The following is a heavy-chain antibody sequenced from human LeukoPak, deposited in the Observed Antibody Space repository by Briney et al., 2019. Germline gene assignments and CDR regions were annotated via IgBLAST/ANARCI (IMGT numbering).Heavy chain of an antibody. Sequence: QAGGSLRLSCVASGFTLTTYAMGWVRQAPGKGLEWVSTIYSGESAYYADSVKGRFTISRDNSKNALVLQMNSLTAADTAVYYCARDGGSGYCSSSNCYEGFDYWGQGTLVTVSS. CDR2: IYSGESA. V-gene: IGHV3-66*01. J-gene: IGHJ4*02. CDR3: ARDGGSGYCSSSNCYEGFDY. D-gene: IGHD2-2*01. CDR1: GFTLTTYA.